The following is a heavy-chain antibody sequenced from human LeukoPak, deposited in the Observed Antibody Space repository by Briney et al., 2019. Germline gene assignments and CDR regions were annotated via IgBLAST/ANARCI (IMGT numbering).Heavy chain of an antibody. Sequence: PGGSLRLSCAASGFTFSSYALTWVRQAPGKGLEWVSSVSESGGSTYYADSVKGRFTASKDSSKNTLYLQMNSLRAEDTAVYYCAKVPRDGYNLFHGLDVWGQGTTVTVSS. CDR2: VSESGGST. D-gene: IGHD5-24*01. CDR1: GFTFSSYA. J-gene: IGHJ6*02. CDR3: AKVPRDGYNLFHGLDV. V-gene: IGHV3-23*01.